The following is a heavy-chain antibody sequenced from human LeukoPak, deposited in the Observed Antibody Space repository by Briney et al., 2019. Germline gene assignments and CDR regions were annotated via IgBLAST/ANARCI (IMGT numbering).Heavy chain of an antibody. CDR2: ISINTDT. CDR3: AIAQSWDELFDS. CDR1: GIAVTGNY. Sequence: GGSLRLSCAASGIAVTGNYMSWVRQPPGKGLEWVSFISINTDTFYADSVRGRFTISRDSSENTLFLQMNTLRDEDSAVYYCAIAQSWDELFDSWGQGTLVTVSS. D-gene: IGHD1-26*01. V-gene: IGHV3-53*01. J-gene: IGHJ5*01.